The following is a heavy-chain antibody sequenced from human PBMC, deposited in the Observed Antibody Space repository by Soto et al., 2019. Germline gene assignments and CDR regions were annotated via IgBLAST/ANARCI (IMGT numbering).Heavy chain of an antibody. CDR1: GGSFSGYY. CDR2: INHSGST. CDR3: ARGRGITMVRGVRFDY. Sequence: QVQLQQWGAGLLKPSETLSLTCAVYGGSFSGYYWSWIRQPPGKGLEWIGEINHSGSTNYNPSLKSRVTISVDTSKNQVSLKLSSVTAADTAVYYCARGRGITMVRGVRFDYWGQGTLVTVSS. J-gene: IGHJ4*02. V-gene: IGHV4-34*01. D-gene: IGHD3-10*01.